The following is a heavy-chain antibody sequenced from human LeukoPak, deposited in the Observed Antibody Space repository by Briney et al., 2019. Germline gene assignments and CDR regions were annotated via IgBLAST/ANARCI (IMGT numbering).Heavy chain of an antibody. D-gene: IGHD3-22*01. CDR3: ARGHYDSSGYYYGAIDY. Sequence: GGSLRLSCAASGFTFSDYYMSWIRQAPGEGLEWVSYISSSGSTIYYADSVKGRFTISRDNAKNSLYLQMNSLRAEDTAVCYCARGHYDSSGYYYGAIDYWGQGTLVTVSS. CDR1: GFTFSDYY. CDR2: ISSSGSTI. V-gene: IGHV3-11*01. J-gene: IGHJ4*02.